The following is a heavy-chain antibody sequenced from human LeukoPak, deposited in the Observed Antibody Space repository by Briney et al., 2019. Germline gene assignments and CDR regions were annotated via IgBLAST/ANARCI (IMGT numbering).Heavy chain of an antibody. CDR1: GFTFSTYA. Sequence: GGSLRLPCAASGFTFSTYAMTWVRQAPGRGLERVSAIRAGGANTYYADSVKGRFTISRDNSKNTLYLQMNSLRAEDTAVYYCAKVGEQTVDYWGQGTLVTVSS. D-gene: IGHD3-16*01. J-gene: IGHJ4*02. CDR3: AKVGEQTVDY. V-gene: IGHV3-23*01. CDR2: IRAGGANT.